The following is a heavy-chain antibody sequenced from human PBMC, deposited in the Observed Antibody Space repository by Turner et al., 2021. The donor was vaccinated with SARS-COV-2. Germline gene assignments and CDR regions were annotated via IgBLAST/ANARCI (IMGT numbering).Heavy chain of an antibody. V-gene: IGHV3-48*02. CDR1: GFNFRSSG. J-gene: IGHJ4*02. D-gene: IGHD6-19*01. Sequence: LVESGGGLVQPGGSLRLSCSASGFNFRSSGMNWVRPAPGKGLEWISYISSSGDEIHYSDSVKGRFTVSRDNARESLSLQMNSLRDEDTARYHCARDSAWSSAWLYDWGLGTLVTVSS. CDR3: ARDSAWSSAWLYD. CDR2: ISSSGDEI.